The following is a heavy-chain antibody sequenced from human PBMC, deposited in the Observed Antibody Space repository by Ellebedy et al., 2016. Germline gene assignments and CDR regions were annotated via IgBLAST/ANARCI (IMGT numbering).Heavy chain of an antibody. J-gene: IGHJ6*02. Sequence: ASVKVSCKASGGTFSSYAISWVRQAPGQGLEWMGRIIPILGIANYAQKFQGRVTITADKSTSTAYMELSSLRSEDTAVYYCARERGRGYVRNRYYGMDVWGQGTTVTVSS. CDR1: GGTFSSYA. CDR2: IIPILGIA. D-gene: IGHD3-16*01. V-gene: IGHV1-69*04. CDR3: ARERGRGYVRNRYYGMDV.